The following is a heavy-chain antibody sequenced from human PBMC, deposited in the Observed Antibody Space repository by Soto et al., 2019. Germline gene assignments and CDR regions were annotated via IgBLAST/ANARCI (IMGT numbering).Heavy chain of an antibody. V-gene: IGHV3-53*01. CDR1: GFTVSTNY. Sequence: GGSLRLSCAASGFTVSTNYISWGRQAPGKGLEWVSLIYSGGSTYYADSVKGRFTVSSDNSKNTLYLQMNSLRAEDTAVYYCARRSSGYPYCFDYWGQGTLVTVSS. J-gene: IGHJ4*02. D-gene: IGHD3-22*01. CDR3: ARRSSGYPYCFDY. CDR2: IYSGGST.